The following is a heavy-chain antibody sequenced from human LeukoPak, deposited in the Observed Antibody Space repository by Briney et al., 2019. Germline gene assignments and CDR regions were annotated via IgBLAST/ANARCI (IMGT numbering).Heavy chain of an antibody. CDR2: ISYDGSNK. V-gene: IGHV3-30-3*01. CDR1: GFTFSSYA. Sequence: GGSLRLSCAASGFTFSSYAMHWVRQAPGKGLEWVAVISYDGSNKYYVDSVKGRFTISRDNAKNSLYLQMNSLRAEDTAVYYCARDYKYFDYWGQGTLVTVS. D-gene: IGHD1-1*01. J-gene: IGHJ4*02. CDR3: ARDYKYFDY.